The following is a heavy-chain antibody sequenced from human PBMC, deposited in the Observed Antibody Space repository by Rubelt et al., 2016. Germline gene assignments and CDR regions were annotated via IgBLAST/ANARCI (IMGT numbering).Heavy chain of an antibody. CDR2: IKSKTDGGTT. J-gene: IGHJ4*02. CDR3: TTWYQNYDY. CDR1: GLTFNNAW. D-gene: IGHD2-2*01. V-gene: IGHV3-15*07. Sequence: EVQLVESGGGLVKPGGSLRLSCAASGLTFNNAWMNWVRQAPGKGLEWVGLIKSKTDGGTTDYAAPVKGRFTISRDDSKNTLYLQMDSLKTEDTAVYYCTTWYQNYDYWGQGTLVTVSS.